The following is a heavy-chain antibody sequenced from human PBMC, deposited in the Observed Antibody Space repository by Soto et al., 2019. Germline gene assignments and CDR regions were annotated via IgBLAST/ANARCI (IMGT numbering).Heavy chain of an antibody. CDR2: IIWDGNSI. Sequence: GGSLRLSCAASGFTFDHCAMHWVRQAPGKGLEWVSGIIWDGNSIGYADFVKGRFTISRDNAKNSLYLQMNSLRTGDTGVYYCAKGYYYDNDGHFDYWGQGTLVTVSS. CDR1: GFTFDHCA. J-gene: IGHJ4*02. D-gene: IGHD3-22*01. CDR3: AKGYYYDNDGHFDY. V-gene: IGHV3-9*01.